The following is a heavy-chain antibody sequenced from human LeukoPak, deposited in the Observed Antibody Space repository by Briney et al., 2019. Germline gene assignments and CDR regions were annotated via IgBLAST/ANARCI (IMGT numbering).Heavy chain of an antibody. D-gene: IGHD5-24*01. Sequence: SETLSLTCSVSGGSISSSRWYWGWVRQPPGKWLEWIGSIYKGGSTYYNPSLKGRVTISVDTSKNQFSLKLDSVTVADTAVYYCASPKDEYYYFMDVWGKGTTVTVSS. V-gene: IGHV4-39*01. CDR3: ASPKDEYYYFMDV. J-gene: IGHJ6*03. CDR1: GGSISSSRWY. CDR2: IYKGGST.